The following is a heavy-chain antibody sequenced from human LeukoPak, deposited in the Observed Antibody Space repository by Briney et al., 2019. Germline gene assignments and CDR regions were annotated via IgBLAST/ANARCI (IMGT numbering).Heavy chain of an antibody. J-gene: IGHJ3*02. Sequence: GGSLRLSCTASGFTFGDYAMSRFRQAPGKGLEWVGFIRSKAYGGTTEYAASVKGIFTISRDDSKSIAYLQMNSLKTEDTAVYYCTRDRLKSRDAFDIWGQGTMGTVSS. CDR2: IRSKAYGGTT. CDR1: GFTFGDYA. CDR3: TRDRLKSRDAFDI. V-gene: IGHV3-49*03.